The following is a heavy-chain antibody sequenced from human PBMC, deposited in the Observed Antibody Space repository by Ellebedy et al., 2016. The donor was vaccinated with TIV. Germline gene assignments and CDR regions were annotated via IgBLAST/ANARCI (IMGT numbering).Heavy chain of an antibody. CDR3: ARQSGGGYDSSGYVDY. Sequence: GSLRLSXTVSGGSISSSSYYWGWIRQPPGKGLEWIGSIYYSGSTYYNPSLKSRVTISVDTSKNQFSLKLSSVTAADTAVYYCARQSGGGYDSSGYVDYWGQGTLVTVSS. CDR2: IYYSGST. CDR1: GGSISSSSYY. J-gene: IGHJ4*02. V-gene: IGHV4-39*01. D-gene: IGHD3-22*01.